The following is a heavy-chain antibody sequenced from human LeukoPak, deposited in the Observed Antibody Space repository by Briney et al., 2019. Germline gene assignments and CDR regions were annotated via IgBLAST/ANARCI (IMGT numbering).Heavy chain of an antibody. J-gene: IGHJ6*02. Sequence: GGSLRLSCAASGFTFSTYWMSWVRQAPGKGLEWVAHIKQDGSEKYYVGSVKGRFTISRDNSKNTLYLQMNSLRAEDTAVYYCARGNPELHYGMDVWGQGTTVTVSS. CDR2: IKQDGSEK. CDR1: GFTFSTYW. D-gene: IGHD4-23*01. V-gene: IGHV3-7*01. CDR3: ARGNPELHYGMDV.